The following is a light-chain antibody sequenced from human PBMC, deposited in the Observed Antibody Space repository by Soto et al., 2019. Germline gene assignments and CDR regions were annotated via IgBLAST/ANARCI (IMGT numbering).Light chain of an antibody. V-gene: IGKV1-9*01. J-gene: IGKJ2*03. Sequence: DIQLTQSPSFLSASVGDRVTVSCRASQDISTSLAWFQQKAGKVPQLLVYPASTLQDGFPSRVSGSGSGTYFTLTINNLQADDVATYYCQHLRTYPYSFGQGTKLDIK. CDR2: PAS. CDR3: QHLRTYPYS. CDR1: QDISTS.